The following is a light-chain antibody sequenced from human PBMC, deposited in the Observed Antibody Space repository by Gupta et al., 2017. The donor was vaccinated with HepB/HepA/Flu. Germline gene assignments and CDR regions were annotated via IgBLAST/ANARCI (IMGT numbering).Light chain of an antibody. Sequence: DIQMAQSPSSLSASVGDRVTITCRASHDINNFLAWFQFKPGKAPRSLIYAASMLHSGVPAKFSGSRSGTDFTLTIDSLQPEDFATYYCQQYSNFPPTFGQGTKVEI. CDR1: HDINNF. CDR2: AAS. V-gene: IGKV1-16*02. CDR3: QQYSNFPPT. J-gene: IGKJ2*01.